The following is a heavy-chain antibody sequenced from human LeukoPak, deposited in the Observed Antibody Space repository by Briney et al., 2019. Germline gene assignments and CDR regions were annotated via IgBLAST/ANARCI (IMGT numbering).Heavy chain of an antibody. Sequence: KPSGTLSLTCSVTRDSFSGSSSDWAWIRQPPGKGLEWIGNGYYGGSTHYSTSLESRVTISVDTSKDQFSLRLTSVTAADTAVYYCARVGVRTYCGSGCYSDYFDSWGQGILVTVSS. J-gene: IGHJ4*02. CDR3: ARVGVRTYCGSGCYSDYFDS. D-gene: IGHD2-21*02. CDR1: RDSFSGSSSD. CDR2: GYYGGST. V-gene: IGHV4-39*07.